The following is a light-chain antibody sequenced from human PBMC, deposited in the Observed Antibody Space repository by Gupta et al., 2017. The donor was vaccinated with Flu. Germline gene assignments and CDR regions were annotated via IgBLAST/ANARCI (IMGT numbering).Light chain of an antibody. J-gene: IGKJ1*01. CDR2: EVS. CDR3: LQDINCPFT. V-gene: IGKV2-30*01. Sequence: TLVQPASISSRSTQSLVNHDSNTYLNWFQQKPGQSPRRLIYEVSNRETGVPERFSGSGSGTDFTLTISSLEAEDVAIYYCLQDINCPFTFGRGTKVEIK. CDR1: QSLVNHDSNTY.